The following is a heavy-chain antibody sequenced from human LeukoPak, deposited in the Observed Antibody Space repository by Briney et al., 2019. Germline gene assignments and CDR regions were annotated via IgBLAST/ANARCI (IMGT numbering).Heavy chain of an antibody. CDR3: AGGPLGDYVWGSYRYTVDY. Sequence: ASVKVSRKASGGTFSSYAISWVRQAPGQGLEWMGGIIPIFGTANCAQKFQGRVTITADESTSTAYMELSSLRSEDTAVYYCAGGPLGDYVWGSYRYTVDYWGQGTLVTVSS. CDR1: GGTFSSYA. J-gene: IGHJ4*02. V-gene: IGHV1-69*13. D-gene: IGHD3-16*02. CDR2: IIPIFGTA.